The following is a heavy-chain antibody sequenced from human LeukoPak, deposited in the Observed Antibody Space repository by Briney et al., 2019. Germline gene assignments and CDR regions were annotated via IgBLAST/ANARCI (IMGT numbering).Heavy chain of an antibody. D-gene: IGHD4/OR15-4a*01. J-gene: IGHJ4*02. Sequence: GASVKVSCKASGGTFSSYAISWVRQAPGQGLEWMGRIIPILGIANYAQKFQGRVTITADKSTSTAYMELSSLRAEDTAVYYCAKRAHYGDYFDYWGQGTLVTVSS. V-gene: IGHV1-69*04. CDR3: AKRAHYGDYFDY. CDR1: GGTFSSYA. CDR2: IIPILGIA.